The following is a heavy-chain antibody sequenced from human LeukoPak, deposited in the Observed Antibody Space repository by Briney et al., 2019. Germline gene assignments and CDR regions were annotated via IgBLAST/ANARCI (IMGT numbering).Heavy chain of an antibody. D-gene: IGHD2-15*01. J-gene: IGHJ4*02. CDR2: SGRGGGT. V-gene: IGHV3-23*01. Sequence: GGSLRLSCAASGFPFSSYAMGWVRQAPGKGLEWVSTSGRGGGTYYVDSVKGRFTISRDNSRNTLYLHMNGLRAEDTAVYYCTKRDSQNFFEYWGQGTLVTVSS. CDR1: GFPFSSYA. CDR3: TKRDSQNFFEY.